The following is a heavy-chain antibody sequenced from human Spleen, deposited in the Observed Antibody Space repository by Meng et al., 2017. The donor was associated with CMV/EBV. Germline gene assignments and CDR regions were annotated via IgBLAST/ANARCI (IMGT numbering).Heavy chain of an antibody. D-gene: IGHD1-26*01. CDR2: ISGSGDTT. CDR3: AKDLPFHKFLSCGATCKTY. CDR1: GFTFSSSG. Sequence: GESLKISCATSGFTFSSSGMHWVRQGPGKGLEWVSTISGSGDTTSYTDSVKGRFTISRDNSKNTLYLQMNNLRVEDTALYYCAKDLPFHKFLSCGATCKTYWGQGTLVTVSS. J-gene: IGHJ4*02. V-gene: IGHV3-23*01.